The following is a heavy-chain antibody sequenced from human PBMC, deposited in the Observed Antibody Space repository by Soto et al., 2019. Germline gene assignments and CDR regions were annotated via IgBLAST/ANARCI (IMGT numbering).Heavy chain of an antibody. V-gene: IGHV4-31*02. D-gene: IGHD3-10*01. CDR2: IYYSGST. CDR1: GVSISSGGYY. Sequence: SETLSLTCTVSGVSISSGGYYWSWIRQHPGKGLEWIGYIYYSGSTYYNPSLKSRVTISVDTSKNQFSLKLSSVTAADTAVYYCARGSLWFGESKTIDYWGQGTLVTVSS. J-gene: IGHJ4*02. CDR3: ARGSLWFGESKTIDY.